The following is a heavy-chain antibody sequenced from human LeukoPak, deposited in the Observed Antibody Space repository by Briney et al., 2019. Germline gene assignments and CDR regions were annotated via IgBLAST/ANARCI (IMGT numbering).Heavy chain of an antibody. D-gene: IGHD1-1*01. V-gene: IGHV1-2*02. CDR1: GYTFAGYY. CDR3: ARDLLGQLYYFDY. CDR2: INPNSGGT. J-gene: IGHJ4*02. Sequence: ASVKVSCKASGYTFAGYYIHWVRQAPGQGLEWVGWINPNSGGTNYAQKFQGRVTMTRDTSISTAYMELGRLGSDDTAVYYCARDLLGQLYYFDYWGQGTLVTVSS.